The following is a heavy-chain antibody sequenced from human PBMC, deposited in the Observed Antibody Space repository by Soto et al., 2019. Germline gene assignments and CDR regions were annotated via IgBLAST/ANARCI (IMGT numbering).Heavy chain of an antibody. CDR3: APRDTSGYYPKPFDF. J-gene: IGHJ4*02. V-gene: IGHV2-5*01. CDR1: GFSLSGTSVG. CDR2: IYGNDDK. Sequence: SGPTLVNXTQTLTLTCSFSGFSLSGTSVGVGWIRQPPGKALEWLTLIYGNDDKRYSPSLKSRLTITKDTSKNQVVLTMTNMDPVDTATYYCAPRDTSGYYPKPFDFWGQGTLVTVSS. D-gene: IGHD3-22*01.